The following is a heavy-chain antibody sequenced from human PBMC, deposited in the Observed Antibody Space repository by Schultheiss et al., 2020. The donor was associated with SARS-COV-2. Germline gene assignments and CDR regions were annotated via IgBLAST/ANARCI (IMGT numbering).Heavy chain of an antibody. V-gene: IGHV1-18*01. Sequence: ASVKVSCKASGYTFTNYGINWVRQAPGQGLEWMGWISTYNGNTNYAQKLQGRVTMTTDTSTSTAYMELRSLRSDDTAVYYCARASYDSSGLSGMDVWGQGTTVTVSS. CDR3: ARASYDSSGLSGMDV. CDR2: ISTYNGNT. CDR1: GYTFTNYG. J-gene: IGHJ6*02. D-gene: IGHD3-22*01.